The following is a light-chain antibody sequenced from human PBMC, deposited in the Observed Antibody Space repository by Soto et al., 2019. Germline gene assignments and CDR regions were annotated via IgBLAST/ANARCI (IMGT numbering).Light chain of an antibody. CDR1: SSDVGGYNY. CDR3: SSYTSSSTLPV. J-gene: IGLJ2*01. Sequence: QLVLTQPASVSGSPGQSITISCTGTSSDVGGYNYVSWYQQHPGKAPKLMIYDVSNRPSGVSNRFSGSKSGNTASLTISGLQAEDEADYYCSSYTSSSTLPVFGGGTKLTVL. CDR2: DVS. V-gene: IGLV2-14*01.